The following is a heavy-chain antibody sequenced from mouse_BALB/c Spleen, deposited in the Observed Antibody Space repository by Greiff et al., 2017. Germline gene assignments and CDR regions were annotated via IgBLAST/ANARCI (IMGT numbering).Heavy chain of an antibody. CDR2: ISYSGST. V-gene: IGHV3-8*02. CDR1: GDSITSGY. D-gene: IGHD1-1*01. Sequence: EVQVVESGPSLVKPSQTLSLTCSVTGDSITSGYWNWIRKFPGNKLEYMGYISYSGSTYYNPSLKSRISITRDTSKNQYYLQLNSVTTEDTATYYCARSFITTVVARGYFDYWGQGTTLTVSS. J-gene: IGHJ2*01. CDR3: ARSFITTVVARGYFDY.